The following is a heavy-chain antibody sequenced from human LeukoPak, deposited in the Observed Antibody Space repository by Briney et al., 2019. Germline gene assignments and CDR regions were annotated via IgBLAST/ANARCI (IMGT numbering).Heavy chain of an antibody. CDR1: GFTFSSYA. J-gene: IGHJ4*02. V-gene: IGHV3-23*01. CDR2: ISGSGGST. Sequence: GGSLRLSCAASGFTFSSYAMSWVRQAPGKGLEWVSAISGSGGSTYYADSVKGRFTISRDNSKNTLYLQMNSLGTEDTAVYYCARVHDSSWDGSYFDYWGQGTLVTVSS. CDR3: ARVHDSSWDGSYFDY. D-gene: IGHD6-13*01.